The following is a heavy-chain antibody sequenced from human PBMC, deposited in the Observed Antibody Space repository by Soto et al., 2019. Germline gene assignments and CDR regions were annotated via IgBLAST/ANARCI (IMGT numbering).Heavy chain of an antibody. V-gene: IGHV4-59*01. CDR2: IYYSGTT. CDR1: GGSISSYY. Sequence: SETLSLTCTVSGGSISSYYWSWIRQPPGKGLEWIGYIYYSGTTNYNPPLKSRVTISVDTSKNQFSLKLSSVTAADTAVYYCARTALGYCSSTSCYGGFDPWGQGTLVTVSS. D-gene: IGHD2-2*01. CDR3: ARTALGYCSSTSCYGGFDP. J-gene: IGHJ5*02.